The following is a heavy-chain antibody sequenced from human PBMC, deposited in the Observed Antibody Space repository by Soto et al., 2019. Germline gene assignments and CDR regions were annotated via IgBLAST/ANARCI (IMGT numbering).Heavy chain of an antibody. CDR1: GFTFSSYA. CDR3: AKDAPHYCSGGSCSGY. Sequence: EVQLLESGGGLVQPGGSLRLSCAASGFTFSSYAMSWVRQAPGKGLEWVSAISGSGGSTYYADSVKGRFTISRENSKNTLYLQMNSLRAEDTAVYYCAKDAPHYCSGGSCSGYWGQGTLVTVSS. D-gene: IGHD2-15*01. J-gene: IGHJ4*02. CDR2: ISGSGGST. V-gene: IGHV3-23*01.